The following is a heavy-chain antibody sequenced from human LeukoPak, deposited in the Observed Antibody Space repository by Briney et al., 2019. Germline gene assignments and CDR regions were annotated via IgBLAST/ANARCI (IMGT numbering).Heavy chain of an antibody. J-gene: IGHJ4*02. Sequence: PGGSLRPSCAASGFTLSDYNMNWFRQFPGKGLESVSYMSRSGGIIYYADSLKGRLTISRDNSKSTLYIQMNSLRAEDTAVYYCARAKPKNMVRGLIMRRESRYYFDYWGQGTLVTVSS. CDR1: GFTLSDYN. CDR2: MSRSGGII. D-gene: IGHD3-10*01. CDR3: ARAKPKNMVRGLIMRRESRYYFDY. V-gene: IGHV3-48*01.